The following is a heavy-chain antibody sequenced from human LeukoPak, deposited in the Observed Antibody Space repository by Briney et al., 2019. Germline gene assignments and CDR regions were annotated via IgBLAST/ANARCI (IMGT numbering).Heavy chain of an antibody. CDR2: IIPIFGIA. CDR1: GGTFSSYA. J-gene: IGHJ5*02. Sequence: GSSVKVSCKASGGTFSSYAISWVRQAPGQGLEWMGRIIPIFGIANYAQKFQGRVTITADKSTSTAYMELSSLRSEDTAVYYCASDQYYDFWSGPRNWFDPWGQGTLVTVSS. CDR3: ASDQYYDFWSGPRNWFDP. V-gene: IGHV1-69*04. D-gene: IGHD3-3*01.